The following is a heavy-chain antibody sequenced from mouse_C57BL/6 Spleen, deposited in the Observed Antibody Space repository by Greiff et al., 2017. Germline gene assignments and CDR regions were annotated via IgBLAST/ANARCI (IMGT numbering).Heavy chain of an antibody. J-gene: IGHJ1*03. CDR2: INPNYGTT. D-gene: IGHD1-1*01. CDR3: ARRDYGSSYWYFDV. Sequence: EVQLQQSGPELVKPGASVRISCKASGYSFTDYNMNWVKQSNGKSLEWIGVINPNYGTTSYNQKFKGKATLTVDQSSSTAYMQLNSLTSEDSAVYYCARRDYGSSYWYFDVWGTGTTVTVSS. CDR1: GYSFTDYN. V-gene: IGHV1-39*01.